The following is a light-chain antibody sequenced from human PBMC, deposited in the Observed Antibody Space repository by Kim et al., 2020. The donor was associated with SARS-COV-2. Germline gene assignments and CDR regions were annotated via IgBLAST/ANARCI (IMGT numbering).Light chain of an antibody. J-gene: IGKJ2*01. CDR2: MAS. CDR3: QQYNTYSYT. V-gene: IGKV1-5*03. CDR1: QSVGSW. Sequence: SASVGDRVTITCRAIQSVGSWLAWYQQKPGTAPKLLVYMASSLQSGVPSRFSGSGSGTDFTLTISSLQPDDIATYYCQQYNTYSYTFGQGTKLEI.